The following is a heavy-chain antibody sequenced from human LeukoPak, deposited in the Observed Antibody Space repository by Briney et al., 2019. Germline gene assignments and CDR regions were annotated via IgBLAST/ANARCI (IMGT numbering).Heavy chain of an antibody. V-gene: IGHV4-39*07. CDR3: ARDTLTIDKYYYYYYMDV. CDR1: GGSISSSSYY. D-gene: IGHD2-15*01. Sequence: PSETLSLTCTVSGGSISSSSYYWGWIRQPPGKGLEWIGSIYHSGSTYYNPSLKSRVTIAVETSKNQFSLKLSSVTAADTAVYYCARDTLTIDKYYYYYYMDVWGKGTTVTVSS. J-gene: IGHJ6*03. CDR2: IYHSGST.